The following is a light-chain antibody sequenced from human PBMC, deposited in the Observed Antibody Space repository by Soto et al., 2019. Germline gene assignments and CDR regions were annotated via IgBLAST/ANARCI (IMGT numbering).Light chain of an antibody. CDR2: EVT. Sequence: QSALAQPASVSGSPGQSITISCAGTRDDIGAYDYVSWYQQHPGNAPKLLVYEVTNRPSGVSDRFSGSKSGNTASLTVSGLQAEDEADYYCTSHAGSNNYVFGTGTKVTVL. J-gene: IGLJ1*01. V-gene: IGLV2-14*01. CDR1: RDDIGAYDY. CDR3: TSHAGSNNYV.